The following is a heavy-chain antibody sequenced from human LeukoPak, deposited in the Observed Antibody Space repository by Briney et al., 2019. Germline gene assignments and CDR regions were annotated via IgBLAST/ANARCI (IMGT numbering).Heavy chain of an antibody. CDR3: ASGGSYYYDSSGSGFLDY. Sequence: GGSLRLSCAASGFTLNDYYMSWIRQAPGKGLEWISYISYSATIIEYADSVKGRFTISRDNAKNTLYLQMSSLRAEDTAVYYCASGGSYYYDSSGSGFLDYWGQGTLVTVSS. D-gene: IGHD3-22*01. CDR2: ISYSATII. J-gene: IGHJ4*02. CDR1: GFTLNDYY. V-gene: IGHV3-11*04.